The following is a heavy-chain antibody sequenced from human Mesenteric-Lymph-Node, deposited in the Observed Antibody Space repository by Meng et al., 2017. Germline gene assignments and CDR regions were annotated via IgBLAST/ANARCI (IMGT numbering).Heavy chain of an antibody. J-gene: IGHJ4*02. CDR3: ARGEVGATSLNY. D-gene: IGHD1-26*01. CDR2: MYHIGTT. V-gene: IGHV4-38-2*01. CDR1: GSSFSSDSY. Sequence: SETLSFTCVVSGSSFSSDSYWGWIRQPPGKGLEWIGSMYHIGTTFYNPSLKSRVTISVDTSKNQFSLKLSSVTAADTAVYYCARGEVGATSLNYWGQGTLVTSPQ.